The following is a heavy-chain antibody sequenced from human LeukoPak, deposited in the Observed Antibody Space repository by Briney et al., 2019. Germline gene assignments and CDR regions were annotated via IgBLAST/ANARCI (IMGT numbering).Heavy chain of an antibody. J-gene: IGHJ4*02. CDR1: GFTFSSYA. D-gene: IGHD2-2*01. Sequence: QAGGSLRLSCAASGFTFSSYAMSWVRQAPGKGLEWVSAISGSGGSTYYADSVKGRFTISRDNSKNTLYLQMNSLRAEDTALYYCSKGRGPAAVAPDYWGQGTLVTVSS. CDR3: SKGRGPAAVAPDY. CDR2: ISGSGGST. V-gene: IGHV3-23*01.